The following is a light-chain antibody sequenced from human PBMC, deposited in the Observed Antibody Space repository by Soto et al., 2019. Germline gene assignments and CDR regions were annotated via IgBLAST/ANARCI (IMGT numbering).Light chain of an antibody. CDR1: QTVSSTY. Sequence: EIVLTQTPGTLSLSPGERATLSCRASQTVSSTYLAWYQHKPGQAPRLLIYGASSRATGIPDRFSGRGSGTDFPLTISSLEPEDLAVYYCQQYDNSPYIFGQGTKLEI. V-gene: IGKV3-20*01. CDR2: GAS. J-gene: IGKJ2*01. CDR3: QQYDNSPYI.